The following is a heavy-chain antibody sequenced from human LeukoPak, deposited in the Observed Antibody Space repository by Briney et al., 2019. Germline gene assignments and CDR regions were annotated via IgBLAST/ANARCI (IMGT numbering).Heavy chain of an antibody. CDR2: IPFDGSNN. CDR3: AKIRGHGYSYGVFDS. D-gene: IGHD5-18*01. CDR1: GFTFSSYG. Sequence: GRSLRLSCAASGFTFSSYGMHWVRQAPGKGLEWVAFIPFDGSNNYYADSVKGRFTVSRDNSENTLFLQMTSLRAEDTAVYYCAKIRGHGYSYGVFDSWGQGTLVTVSS. V-gene: IGHV3-30*18. J-gene: IGHJ4*02.